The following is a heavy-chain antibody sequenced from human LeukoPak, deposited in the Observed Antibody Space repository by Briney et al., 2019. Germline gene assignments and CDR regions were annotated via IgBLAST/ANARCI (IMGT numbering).Heavy chain of an antibody. CDR1: GFMFHDYA. Sequence: GGSLGLSCAAPGFMFHDYAIHWVRQAPGKGLEWVSLISADGGSTFSADSVKGRFSISRDNSKNSLYLQMNSLRSEDTAMYYCAKESGKFDYWGQGTLVAVSS. J-gene: IGHJ4*02. CDR2: ISADGGST. V-gene: IGHV3-43*02. CDR3: AKESGKFDY.